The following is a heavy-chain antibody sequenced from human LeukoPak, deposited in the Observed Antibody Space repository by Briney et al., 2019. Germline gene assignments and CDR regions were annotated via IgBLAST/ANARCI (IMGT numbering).Heavy chain of an antibody. Sequence: GGSLRLSCAASGFTFSNYAMSWVRQAPGKGLEWVSTISNSGDATYYADSVKGRFTISRDNAKNSLYLQMNSLRAEDTAVYYCARDRDYAFDYWGQGTLVTVSS. J-gene: IGHJ4*02. D-gene: IGHD4-17*01. CDR2: ISNSGDAT. CDR3: ARDRDYAFDY. CDR1: GFTFSNYA. V-gene: IGHV3-23*01.